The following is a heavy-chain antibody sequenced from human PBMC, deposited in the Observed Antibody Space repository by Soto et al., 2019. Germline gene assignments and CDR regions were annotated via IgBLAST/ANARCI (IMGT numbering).Heavy chain of an antibody. CDR3: AKDDRGARKSGYYYFDY. CDR1: GFTFSSYE. V-gene: IGHV3-48*03. J-gene: IGHJ4*02. D-gene: IGHD2-2*03. Sequence: PGGSLRLSCVGSGFTFSSYEMNWVRQAPGKGLEWVSNIRSSGRSINYADSVKGRFTISRDNAKNSLYLQMNSLRAEDTARYYCAKDDRGARKSGYYYFDYWGQGTLVTVSS. CDR2: IRSSGRSI.